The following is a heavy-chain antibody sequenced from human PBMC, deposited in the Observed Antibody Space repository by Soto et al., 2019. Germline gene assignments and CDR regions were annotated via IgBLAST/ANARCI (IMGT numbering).Heavy chain of an antibody. CDR3: AKGRYFDTSGGCANY. D-gene: IGHD3-22*01. V-gene: IGHV3-23*01. CDR2: ISGSGHGT. CDR1: GFMFDNYA. J-gene: IGHJ4*02. Sequence: EVKLLESGGGLVPPGASARLSCITSGFMFDNYAMSWVLQSPGRGLEWVAAISGSGHGTVYTQSVQGRFIISRDKSKKTLFLQMNNLRDEDTAVYYCAKGRYFDTSGGCANYWGLGTLVSVSA.